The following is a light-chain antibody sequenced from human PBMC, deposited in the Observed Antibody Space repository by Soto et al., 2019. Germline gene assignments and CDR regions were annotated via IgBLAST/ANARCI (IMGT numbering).Light chain of an antibody. J-gene: IGKJ2*01. Sequence: EIVLTQSPGTLSLSPGERATLSCRASQSVSSSYLAWYQQKPGQAPRLLIYGASSRATGIPDRFSGSGSGRDFTLTISRREHEDFAVYYCQQYGSSPPYTFGQGTKLEIK. CDR2: GAS. CDR1: QSVSSSY. V-gene: IGKV3-20*01. CDR3: QQYGSSPPYT.